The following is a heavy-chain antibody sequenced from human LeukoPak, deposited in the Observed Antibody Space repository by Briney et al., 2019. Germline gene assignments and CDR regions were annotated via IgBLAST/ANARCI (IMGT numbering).Heavy chain of an antibody. Sequence: GVSLRLSCAASGFTFYTYSMNWVRQAPGKGLEWVSYISDSSGTIYYADSVKGRFTISRDNARNSLYLQMNSLRAEDTAVYYCARGPYGDYVDALDYWGQGTLVTVSS. D-gene: IGHD4-17*01. J-gene: IGHJ4*02. CDR1: GFTFYTYS. V-gene: IGHV3-48*01. CDR3: ARGPYGDYVDALDY. CDR2: ISDSSGTI.